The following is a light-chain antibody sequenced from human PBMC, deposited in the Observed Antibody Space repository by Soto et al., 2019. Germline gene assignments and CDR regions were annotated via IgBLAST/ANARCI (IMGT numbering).Light chain of an antibody. CDR3: SSYAGSNNLV. V-gene: IGLV2-8*01. CDR1: SSDVGGYNY. CDR2: EVT. J-gene: IGLJ2*01. Sequence: QSVLTQPPSASGSPGQSVTISCTGTSSDVGGYNYVSWYQQHPGEAPKLMIYEVTKRPAGVPDRFSGSKSGNTASLTVSGLQPEDGADYYCSSYAGSNNLVFGGGTKVTVL.